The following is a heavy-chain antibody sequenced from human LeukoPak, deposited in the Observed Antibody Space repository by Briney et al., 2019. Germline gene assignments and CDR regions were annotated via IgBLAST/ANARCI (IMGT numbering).Heavy chain of an antibody. V-gene: IGHV4-31*03. D-gene: IGHD6-19*01. J-gene: IGHJ4*02. CDR2: IYYSGST. Sequence: SQALSLTCTVSGGSISSGGYYWSWIRQHPGKGLEWIGYIYYSGSTYYNPSLKSRVTISVDTSKNQFSLKLSSVTAADTAVYYCAFFPGSSGWLNDYWGQGTLVTVSS. CDR1: GGSISSGGYY. CDR3: AFFPGSSGWLNDY.